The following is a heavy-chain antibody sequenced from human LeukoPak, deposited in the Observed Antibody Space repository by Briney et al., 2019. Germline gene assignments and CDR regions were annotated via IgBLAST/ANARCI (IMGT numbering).Heavy chain of an antibody. D-gene: IGHD6-13*01. V-gene: IGHV3-49*03. CDR2: IRSKAYGGTT. J-gene: IGHJ6*03. CDR1: GFTFGDYA. Sequence: GGSLRLSCTASGFTFGDYAMSWFRQAPGKELEWVGFIRSKAYGGTTEYAASVKGRFTISRDDSKSIAYLQMNSLKTEGTAVYYCTRDRPGSSWSPSGYYYMDVWGKGTTVTVSS. CDR3: TRDRPGSSWSPSGYYYMDV.